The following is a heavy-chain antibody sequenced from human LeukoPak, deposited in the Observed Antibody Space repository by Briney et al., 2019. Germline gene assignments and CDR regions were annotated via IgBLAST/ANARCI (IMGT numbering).Heavy chain of an antibody. D-gene: IGHD2/OR15-2a*01. V-gene: IGHV1-8*01. Sequence: ASVKVSCRASGYTFTSYDINWVRQAPGQGLLEWMGWMNPNNGITGYSQKFQSRVTMTRDTSITTAYMELGSLGSEDTAVYYCARGIDAGVDYWGQGSLVTVSS. J-gene: IGHJ4*02. CDR3: ARGIDAGVDY. CDR1: GYTFTSYD. CDR2: MNPNNGIT.